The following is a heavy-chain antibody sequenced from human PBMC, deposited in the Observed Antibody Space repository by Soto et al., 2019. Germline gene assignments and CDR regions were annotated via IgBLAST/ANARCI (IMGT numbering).Heavy chain of an antibody. D-gene: IGHD3-10*01. CDR2: IWYDGSNK. CDR3: AAHHPQGSYHPGESLDY. V-gene: IGHV3-33*01. J-gene: IGHJ4*02. CDR1: GFTFSSYG. Sequence: QVQLVESGGGVVQPGRSLRLSCAASGFTFSSYGMHWVRQAPGKGLEWVAVIWYDGSNKYYADSVKGRFTISRDNSKNTLYLHMNSLRAEDTALYYCAAHHPQGSYHPGESLDYWCQGTLVTVSS.